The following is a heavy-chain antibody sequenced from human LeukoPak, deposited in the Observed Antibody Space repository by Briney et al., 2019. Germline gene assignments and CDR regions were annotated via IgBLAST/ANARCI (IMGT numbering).Heavy chain of an antibody. V-gene: IGHV4-34*01. D-gene: IGHD4-23*01. J-gene: IGHJ4*02. CDR3: ARGRGYGGNSLNSYFDY. Sequence: PSETLSLTCAVYGGSFSGYYWSWIRQPPGKGLEWIGEINHSGSTNYNPSLKSRVTISVDTSKNQFSLKLSSVTAADTVVYYCARGRGYGGNSLNSYFDYWGQGTLVTVSS. CDR1: GGSFSGYY. CDR2: INHSGST.